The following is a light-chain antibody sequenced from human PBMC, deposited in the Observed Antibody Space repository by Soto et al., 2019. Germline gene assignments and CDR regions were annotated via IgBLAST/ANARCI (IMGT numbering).Light chain of an antibody. Sequence: DIQMTQSPSSLSASVGDRVTITCRASQGINTWLAWYLQKPEKAPTSLIYAASSLPSGVPSRFSGSGSGTDFTLTISSLQPEDFATYYCQQYHSYPYTFGQGTKLEIK. V-gene: IGKV1D-16*01. CDR3: QQYHSYPYT. CDR1: QGINTW. J-gene: IGKJ2*01. CDR2: AAS.